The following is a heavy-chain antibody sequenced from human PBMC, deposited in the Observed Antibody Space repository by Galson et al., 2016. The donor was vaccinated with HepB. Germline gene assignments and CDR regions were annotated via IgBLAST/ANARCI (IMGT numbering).Heavy chain of an antibody. CDR2: IDWNDNK. Sequence: PALVKPTQTLTLTCTFSGFSLCTSGMRMNWVRQPPGKALEWLARIDWNDNKFYNASLKTRLTISKDTSKNRVVLTMTNMDPVDTATYYCARIAAAGPYYFGMDVWGQGTTVTVSS. CDR3: ARIAAAGPYYFGMDV. V-gene: IGHV2-70*04. J-gene: IGHJ6*02. CDR1: GFSLCTSGMR. D-gene: IGHD6-13*01.